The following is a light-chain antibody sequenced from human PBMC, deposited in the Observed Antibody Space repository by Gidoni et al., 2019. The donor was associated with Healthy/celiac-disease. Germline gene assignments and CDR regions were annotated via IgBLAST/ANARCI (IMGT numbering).Light chain of an antibody. CDR1: QSVSSSY. Sequence: EIVLTHSPRTLSVSPGERATLSCRASQSVSSSYLAWYQQKPGQAPGLLIYGASSRATGIPDRVSGSGSGKDFTLTISRLEPEDFAVYYCQQYGSSPITFGQGTRLEIK. CDR3: QQYGSSPIT. J-gene: IGKJ5*01. V-gene: IGKV3-20*01. CDR2: GAS.